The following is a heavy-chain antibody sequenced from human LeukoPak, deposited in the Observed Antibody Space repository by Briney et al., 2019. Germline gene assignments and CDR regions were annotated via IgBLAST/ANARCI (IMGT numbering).Heavy chain of an antibody. CDR1: GFTFSSYV. V-gene: IGHV3-30*04. J-gene: IGHJ6*03. CDR3: AREGHYDFWSGFLRSYYYYYMDV. Sequence: GGSLRLSCAASGFTFSSYVMHWVRQAPGKGLEWVAIISYDGSNEYYADSVKGRFTISRDNSKNTLYLQMNSLRAADTAVYYCAREGHYDFWSGFLRSYYYYYMDVWGKGTTVTVSS. CDR2: ISYDGSNE. D-gene: IGHD3-3*01.